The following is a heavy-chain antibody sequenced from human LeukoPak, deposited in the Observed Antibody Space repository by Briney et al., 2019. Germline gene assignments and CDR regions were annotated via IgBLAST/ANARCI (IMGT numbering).Heavy chain of an antibody. V-gene: IGHV4-59*08. CDR2: IYYSGST. Sequence: SETLSLTCTVSGGSISSYYWSWIRQPPGKGLEWIGYIYYSGSTNYNPSLKSRVTISVDTSKNQFSLKLSSVTAADTAVYYCARPLYYYDSSGYYSPSSQPIYYFDYWGQGTLVTVSS. D-gene: IGHD3-22*01. CDR3: ARPLYYYDSSGYYSPSSQPIYYFDY. J-gene: IGHJ4*02. CDR1: GGSISSYY.